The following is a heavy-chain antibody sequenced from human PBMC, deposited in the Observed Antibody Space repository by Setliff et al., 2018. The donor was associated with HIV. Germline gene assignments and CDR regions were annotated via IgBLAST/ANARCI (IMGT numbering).Heavy chain of an antibody. J-gene: IGHJ4*02. V-gene: IGHV4-34*01. CDR2: VTHSGRT. CDR1: GGSFSGYY. Sequence: SETLSLTCAVYGGSFSGYYWSWIRQPPGKGLEWIGEVTHSGRTNYNPSLESRVNTSVDTSKKQFSLRLTSVTAADTAVYYCARGVRDNSGWSSYYFDYWGQGTLVTVSS. CDR3: ARGVRDNSGWSSYYFDY. D-gene: IGHD6-19*01.